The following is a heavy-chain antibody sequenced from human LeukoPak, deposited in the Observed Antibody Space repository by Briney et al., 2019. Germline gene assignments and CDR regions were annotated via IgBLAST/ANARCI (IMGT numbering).Heavy chain of an antibody. CDR3: TRLSDTEGSSTSYRASDI. J-gene: IGHJ3*02. CDR2: IKQDGSDK. D-gene: IGHD2-2*01. Sequence: GGSLRLSCAASGFTFTTHWMSWVRQAPGKGLEWVANIKQDGSDKYYVESVKGRFTISRDNAKDSVYLQMNSLRVEDTAIYYCTRLSDTEGSSTSYRASDIWGQGTMVTVSS. CDR1: GFTFTTHW. V-gene: IGHV3-7*01.